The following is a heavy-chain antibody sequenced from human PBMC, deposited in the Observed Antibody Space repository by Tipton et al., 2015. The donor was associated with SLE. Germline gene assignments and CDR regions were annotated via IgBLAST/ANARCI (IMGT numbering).Heavy chain of an antibody. CDR1: GFTFSSYA. V-gene: IGHV3-23*01. Sequence: SLRLSCAASGFTFSSYAMSWVRQAPGKGLEWVSAISGSGGSTYYADSVKGRFTISRDNAKNSLYLQMNSLRAEGTAVYYCARDRGYPSTYWYFDLWGRGTLVTVSS. CDR3: ARDRGYPSTYWYFDL. J-gene: IGHJ2*01. CDR2: ISGSGGST. D-gene: IGHD5-12*01.